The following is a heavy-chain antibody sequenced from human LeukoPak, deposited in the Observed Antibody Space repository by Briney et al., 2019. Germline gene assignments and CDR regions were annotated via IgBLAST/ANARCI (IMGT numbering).Heavy chain of an antibody. D-gene: IGHD3-22*01. V-gene: IGHV4-31*03. CDR3: ARDLLYYDTSAYYPPGAFDI. CDR1: GGSISSGDYY. J-gene: IGHJ3*02. Sequence: SQTLSLTCTVSGGSISSGDYYWNWIRQHPGKGLEWIGYIYYSGSTYYNPSLKSRVTISVDTSKNQFSLKLSSVTAADTAVYYCARDLLYYDTSAYYPPGAFDIWGQGTMVTVSS. CDR2: IYYSGST.